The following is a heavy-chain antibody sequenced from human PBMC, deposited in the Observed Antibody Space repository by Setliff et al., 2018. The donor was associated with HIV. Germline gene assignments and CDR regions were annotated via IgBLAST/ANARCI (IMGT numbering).Heavy chain of an antibody. V-gene: IGHV4-59*11. CDR1: GDSMIPHY. D-gene: IGHD6-6*01. Sequence: SETLSLTCLVSGDSMIPHYWSWIRQPPGRGLEWIGYISNYGSPSYSPSLESRVTILLDTPKNQFSLRLSSVTAADTAVYYCAREYSSSSANWYFDLWGRGTLVTVSS. CDR2: ISNYGSP. CDR3: AREYSSSSANWYFDL. J-gene: IGHJ2*01.